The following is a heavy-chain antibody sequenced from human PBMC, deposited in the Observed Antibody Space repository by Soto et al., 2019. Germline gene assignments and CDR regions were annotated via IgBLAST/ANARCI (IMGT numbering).Heavy chain of an antibody. CDR3: ACTGAAARPLGYGY. V-gene: IGHV1-8*01. Sequence: QVQLVQSGAEVKKPGASVKVSCKASGYTFTSYDINWVRQATGQGLEWMGWMNPNSGNTGYAQKFQGRVTMTRNTSISTAYMELGSLRSEDTAVYYCACTGAAARPLGYGYWGQGTLVTVSS. J-gene: IGHJ4*02. CDR2: MNPNSGNT. D-gene: IGHD6-6*01. CDR1: GYTFTSYD.